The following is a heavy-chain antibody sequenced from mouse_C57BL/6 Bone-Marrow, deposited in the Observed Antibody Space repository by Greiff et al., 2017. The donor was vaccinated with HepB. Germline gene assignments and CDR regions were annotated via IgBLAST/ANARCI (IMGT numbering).Heavy chain of an antibody. CDR3: ARTGGLFAY. Sequence: EVQLQQSGPGLVKPSQSLSLTCSVTGYSITSCYYWNWIRQFPGNKLEWMGYISDDGSNNYNPSLKNRISITRDTSTNQFYLKLNSVTAEDTATYYCARTGGLFAYWGQGTLLTVSS. CDR2: ISDDGSN. V-gene: IGHV3-6*01. CDR1: GYSITSCYY. D-gene: IGHD1-1*02. J-gene: IGHJ3*01.